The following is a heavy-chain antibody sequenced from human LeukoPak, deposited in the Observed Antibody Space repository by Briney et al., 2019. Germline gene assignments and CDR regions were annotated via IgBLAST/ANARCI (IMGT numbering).Heavy chain of an antibody. V-gene: IGHV1-69*02. Sequence: SVKVSCKASGGTFISYTISWVRQAPGQGLEWMGRIIPILGIANYAQKFQGRVTITADKSTSTAYMELSSLRSEDTAVYYCARNYYASSGYYYFDYWGQGTLVTVSS. CDR1: GGTFISYT. CDR2: IIPILGIA. CDR3: ARNYYASSGYYYFDY. D-gene: IGHD3-22*01. J-gene: IGHJ4*02.